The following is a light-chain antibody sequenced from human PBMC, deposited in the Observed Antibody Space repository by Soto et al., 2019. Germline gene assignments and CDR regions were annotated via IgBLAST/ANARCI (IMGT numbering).Light chain of an antibody. CDR1: QSISSW. CDR3: QQYKSYPYT. J-gene: IGKJ2*01. Sequence: DIQMTQSPSTLSASVGDRVTITCRASQSISSWLAWYQQKPGKAPKLLIYKASSLESGVPSRFSGCGSGTEFTLTISSLQPDDFATYYGQQYKSYPYTFGQGTKLEIK. V-gene: IGKV1-5*03. CDR2: KAS.